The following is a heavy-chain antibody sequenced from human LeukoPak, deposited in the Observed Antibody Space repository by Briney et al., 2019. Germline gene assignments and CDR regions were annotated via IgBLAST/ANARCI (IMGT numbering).Heavy chain of an antibody. CDR2: ISSSSSYI. CDR1: GFTFSSYS. V-gene: IGHV3-21*01. CDR3: ARALWIQLPPHGAFDI. Sequence: GGSLRLSCAASGFTFSSYSMNWVRQAPGKGLEWVSSISSSSSYIYYADSVKGRFTISRDNAKNSLYLQMNSLRAEDTAVYYCARALWIQLPPHGAFDIWGQGTMVTVSS. D-gene: IGHD5-18*01. J-gene: IGHJ3*02.